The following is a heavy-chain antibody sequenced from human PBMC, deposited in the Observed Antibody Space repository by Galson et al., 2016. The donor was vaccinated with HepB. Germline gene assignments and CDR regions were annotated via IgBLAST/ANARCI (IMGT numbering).Heavy chain of an antibody. J-gene: IGHJ6*02. CDR3: ARNEYSKYNQLYHYYYGLDV. V-gene: IGHV1-18*01. Sequence: SVKVSCKASGYSFSNYGITWVRQAPGQGLEWMGWISGYNGNTKYAEKVQGRVTITKDTNIAYMELRSLRSDDTAVYYCARNEYSKYNQLYHYYYGLDVWGQGTTVTVSS. CDR2: ISGYNGNT. CDR1: GYSFSNYG. D-gene: IGHD4-11*01.